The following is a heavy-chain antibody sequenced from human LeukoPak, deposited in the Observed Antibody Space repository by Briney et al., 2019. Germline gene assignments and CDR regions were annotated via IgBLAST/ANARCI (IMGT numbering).Heavy chain of an antibody. D-gene: IGHD4-17*01. CDR3: ARAGPTVTNYFDY. J-gene: IGHJ4*02. V-gene: IGHV3-48*04. CDR1: GFTFSSYS. CDR2: ISSSGSTI. Sequence: GGSLRLSCAASGFTFSSYSMNWVRQAPGKGLEWVSYISSSGSTIYYADSVKGRFTISRDNAKNSLYLQMNSLRAEDTAVYYCARAGPTVTNYFDYWGQGTLVTVSS.